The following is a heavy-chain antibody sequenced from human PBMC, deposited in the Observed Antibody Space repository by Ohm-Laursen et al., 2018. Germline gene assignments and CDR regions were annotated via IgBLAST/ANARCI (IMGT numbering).Heavy chain of an antibody. CDR1: GFTFSSYE. J-gene: IGHJ5*02. V-gene: IGHV3-48*03. D-gene: IGHD3-10*01. CDR2: ISSSGSTI. Sequence: SLRLSCAASGFTFSSYEMNWVRQAPGKGLEWVSYISSSGSTIYYADSVKGRFTISRDNAKNSLYLQMNSLRAEDTAVYYCARQGSTMVRGVIITRWFDPWGQGTLVTVSS. CDR3: ARQGSTMVRGVIITRWFDP.